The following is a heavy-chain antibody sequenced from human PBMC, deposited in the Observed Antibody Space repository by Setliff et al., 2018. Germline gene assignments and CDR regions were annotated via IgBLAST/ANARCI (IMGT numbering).Heavy chain of an antibody. V-gene: IGHV4-59*01. D-gene: IGHD2-2*01. CDR1: GGSISTYY. CDR2: INYSGNS. J-gene: IGHJ6*02. CDR3: ARARPATIAGVVPGVADFGIDV. Sequence: SETLSLTCSVSGGSISTYYWSWVRQPPGKGLEWIGNINYSGNSNYIPSLKSRVTISVDTPKSQFSLKLSSVTAADTAVYYCARARPATIAGVVPGVADFGIDVWGQGTTVTVSS.